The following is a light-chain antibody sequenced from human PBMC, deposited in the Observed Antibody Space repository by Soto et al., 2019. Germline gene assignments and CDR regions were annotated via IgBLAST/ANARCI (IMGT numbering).Light chain of an antibody. CDR2: GAS. J-gene: IGKJ3*01. V-gene: IGKV3-15*01. CDR3: QQRGNWPQT. Sequence: EIVMTQSPATLSVSPGERATLSCRASQSVSRALAWFQQKPGQAPRLLIYGASTRATDIPARFSGSGSGTEFTLTISSLQSEDFAVYYCQQRGNWPQTFGPGTKVDI. CDR1: QSVSRA.